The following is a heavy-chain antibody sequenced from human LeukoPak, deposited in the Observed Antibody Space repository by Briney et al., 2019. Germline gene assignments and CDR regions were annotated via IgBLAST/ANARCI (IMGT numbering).Heavy chain of an antibody. D-gene: IGHD3-3*01. Sequence: PGGSLRLSCKASGFIFSNYAMSWVRQAPGKGLEWVSIITGSGGNSYCTDSVKGRFTLSRDNSKNTLFLQMNSLRAEDTAVYFCAKKSLWSGPFDYWGQGTLVTVFS. CDR3: AKKSLWSGPFDY. CDR2: ITGSGGNS. V-gene: IGHV3-23*01. J-gene: IGHJ4*02. CDR1: GFIFSNYA.